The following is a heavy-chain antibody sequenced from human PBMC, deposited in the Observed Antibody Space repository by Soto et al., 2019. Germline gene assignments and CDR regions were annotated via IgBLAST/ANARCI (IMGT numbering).Heavy chain of an antibody. CDR3: ATEVWVYYDFWSGYSDY. CDR1: GFTFSRYW. Sequence: GGALRVSCAASGFTFSRYWMSWVRQAPGKGLEWVANIKEDGSDMYYVDSVKGRFTISRDNAKNSLYLQMNSLRAEDTAVYYCATEVWVYYDFWSGYSDYWGQGTLVTV. V-gene: IGHV3-7*01. J-gene: IGHJ4*02. D-gene: IGHD3-3*01. CDR2: IKEDGSDM.